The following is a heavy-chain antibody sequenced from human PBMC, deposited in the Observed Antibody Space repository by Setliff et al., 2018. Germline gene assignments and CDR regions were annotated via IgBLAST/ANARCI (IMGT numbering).Heavy chain of an antibody. J-gene: IGHJ4*02. Sequence: ASVKVSCKASGYTFTSYDINWVRQATGQGLEWMGWMNPNSGNTGYAQKFQGRVTITRNTSISTAYMELSSLRSEDTAVYYCARSGYSSGWSNYWGQGMLVTVSS. CDR3: ARSGYSSGWSNY. CDR2: MNPNSGNT. V-gene: IGHV1-8*03. D-gene: IGHD6-19*01. CDR1: GYTFTSYD.